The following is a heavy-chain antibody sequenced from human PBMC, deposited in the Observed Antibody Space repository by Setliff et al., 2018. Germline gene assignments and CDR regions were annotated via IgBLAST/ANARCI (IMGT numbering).Heavy chain of an antibody. Sequence: GGSLRLSCAASGFSLSSYNMNWVRQTPGKGLEWVSYISSGSVAIYYADFVEGRFTISEDKAKNSLYLQMTNLRAEDTAVYYCTTAYITGWYPHYLNNWGQGTLVTVSS. CDR3: TTAYITGWYPHYLNN. V-gene: IGHV3-48*01. CDR2: ISSGSVAI. J-gene: IGHJ4*02. D-gene: IGHD6-19*01. CDR1: GFSLSSYN.